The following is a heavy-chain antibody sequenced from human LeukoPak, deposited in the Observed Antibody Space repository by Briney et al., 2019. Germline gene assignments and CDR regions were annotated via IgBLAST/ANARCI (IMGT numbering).Heavy chain of an antibody. CDR3: ARDGWYYYGSGSYLLGGDY. Sequence: PGRSLRLSCAASGFTFSSYAMHWVRQALGKGLEWVAVISYDGSNKYYADSVKGRFTISRDNSKNTLYLQMNSLRAEDTAVYYCARDGWYYYGSGSYLLGGDYWGQGTLVTVST. CDR2: ISYDGSNK. V-gene: IGHV3-30*04. CDR1: GFTFSSYA. J-gene: IGHJ4*02. D-gene: IGHD3-10*01.